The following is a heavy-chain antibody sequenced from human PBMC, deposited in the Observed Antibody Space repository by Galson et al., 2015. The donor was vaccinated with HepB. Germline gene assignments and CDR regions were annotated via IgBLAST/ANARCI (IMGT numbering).Heavy chain of an antibody. D-gene: IGHD6-13*01. CDR1: GFTFSSYA. V-gene: IGHV3-30-3*01. Sequence: LRLSCAASGFTFSSYAMHWVRQAPGKGLEWVAVISYDGSNKYYADSVKGRFTISRDNSKNTLYLQMNSLRAEDTAVYYCARGGSSSWPSYYYGMDVWGQGTTVTVSS. J-gene: IGHJ6*02. CDR3: ARGGSSSWPSYYYGMDV. CDR2: ISYDGSNK.